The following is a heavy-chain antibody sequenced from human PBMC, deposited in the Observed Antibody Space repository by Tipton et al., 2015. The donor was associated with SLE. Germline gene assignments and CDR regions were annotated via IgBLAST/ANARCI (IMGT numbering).Heavy chain of an antibody. J-gene: IGHJ3*02. D-gene: IGHD3-3*01. V-gene: IGHV4-39*07. Sequence: TLSLTCTVPGGSITSSSYYWGWIRQPPGKGLEWIGSMYYSGSTYYNPSLKSRVTISVDTSKNQFSLKLSSVTAADTAVYYCARDDPDFWAFDIWGQGTMVTVSS. CDR1: GGSITSSSYY. CDR3: ARDDPDFWAFDI. CDR2: MYYSGST.